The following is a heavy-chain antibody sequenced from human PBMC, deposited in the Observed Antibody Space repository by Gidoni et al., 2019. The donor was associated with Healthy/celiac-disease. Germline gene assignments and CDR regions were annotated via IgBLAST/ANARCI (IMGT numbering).Heavy chain of an antibody. CDR2: ISWNSGSI. Sequence: EVQLVESGGGLVQPGRSLRLSCAASGFTFDDYAMHWVRQAPGKGLEWVSGISWNSGSIGYADSVKGRFTISRDNAKNSLYLQMNSLRAEDTALYYCAKDILLPAAGRWYAFDIWGQGTMVTVSS. V-gene: IGHV3-9*01. D-gene: IGHD6-13*01. CDR3: AKDILLPAAGRWYAFDI. CDR1: GFTFDDYA. J-gene: IGHJ3*02.